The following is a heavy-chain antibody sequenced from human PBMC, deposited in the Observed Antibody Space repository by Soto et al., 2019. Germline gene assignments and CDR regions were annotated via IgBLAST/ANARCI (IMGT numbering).Heavy chain of an antibody. Sequence: EVQLLESGGGLVQPGGSLRLSCAASGFTFSSYAMSWVRQAPGKGLEWVSAISGSGGSTYYADSAKGRFTISRDNSKNTLYLQMNSLRAEDTAVYYCAKDCSGGSCYDYWGQGTLVTVSS. CDR1: GFTFSSYA. CDR2: ISGSGGST. CDR3: AKDCSGGSCYDY. D-gene: IGHD2-15*01. V-gene: IGHV3-23*01. J-gene: IGHJ4*02.